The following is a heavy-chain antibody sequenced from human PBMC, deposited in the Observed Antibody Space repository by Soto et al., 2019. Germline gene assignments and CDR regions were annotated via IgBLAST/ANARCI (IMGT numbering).Heavy chain of an antibody. CDR1: GPTFSTYG. D-gene: IGHD2-2*01. CDR3: ARDESAGSSTSN. Sequence: DVQLVESGGGLVKPGGSLRLSCVASGPTFSTYGMNWIRQTPGKGLEWVSSITSSGSYIHYADSVQGRFTVSRDNAKNSMYLQMNSLRVEERAVYFCARDESAGSSTSNWGQGTLVTVSS. CDR2: ITSSGSYI. J-gene: IGHJ4*02. V-gene: IGHV3-21*01.